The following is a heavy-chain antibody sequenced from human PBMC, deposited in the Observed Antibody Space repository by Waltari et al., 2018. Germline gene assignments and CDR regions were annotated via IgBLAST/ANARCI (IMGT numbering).Heavy chain of an antibody. D-gene: IGHD2-8*01. J-gene: IGHJ4*02. CDR3: ARLDPNGFDDS. V-gene: IGHV4-39*01. CDR1: GDSMNSRSYS. CDR2: MYITGLS. Sequence: QLQLQESGPGLVKPSETLSLTCFVSGDSMNSRSYSWGWIRQSPGRGLEWVGQMYITGLSEYNPSLRRRVSISIDRSKGQFSLTLTSLTAADTAVYHCARLDPNGFDDSWGQGTLVTVST.